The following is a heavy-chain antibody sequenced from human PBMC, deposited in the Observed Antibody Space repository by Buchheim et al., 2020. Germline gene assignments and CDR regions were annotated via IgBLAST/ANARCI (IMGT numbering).Heavy chain of an antibody. CDR1: GGSFSGYF. CDR2: INHSGST. J-gene: IGHJ6*02. Sequence: QVQLQQWGAGLLKPSETLSLTCAVYGGSFSGYFWSWIREPPGKGLVWIGEINHSGSTNYNPSLKRRVTISVDTSKNQFSLKLSSVTAADTAVYYCARGCPPDYYYYGMDVWGQGTT. V-gene: IGHV4-34*01. CDR3: ARGCPPDYYYYGMDV.